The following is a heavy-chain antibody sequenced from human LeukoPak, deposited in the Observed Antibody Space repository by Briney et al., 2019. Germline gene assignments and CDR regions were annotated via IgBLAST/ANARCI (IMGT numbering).Heavy chain of an antibody. CDR1: GFTFSGYA. CDR3: ARDLDSLYYFDY. J-gene: IGHJ4*02. Sequence: PGGSLRLSCAASGFTFSGYAMHWVRQAPGKRLEWVAVISYDGSNKYYADSVKGRFTISRDNSKNTLYLQMNSLRAEDTAVYYCARDLDSLYYFDYWGQGTLVTVSS. CDR2: ISYDGSNK. D-gene: IGHD3/OR15-3a*01. V-gene: IGHV3-30-3*01.